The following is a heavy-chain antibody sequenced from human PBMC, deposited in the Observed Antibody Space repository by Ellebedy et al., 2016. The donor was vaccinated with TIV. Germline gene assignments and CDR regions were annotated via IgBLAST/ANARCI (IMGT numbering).Heavy chain of an antibody. V-gene: IGHV3-30-3*01. CDR2: ISYDGINK. CDR3: ARDSGSSWSDY. J-gene: IGHJ4*02. CDR1: GFTFSSYA. D-gene: IGHD6-13*01. Sequence: GESLKIPCAAPGFTFSSYAMQWVRQAPGKGLEWVAVISYDGINKFYADSVKGRFTISRDNSKNTLYLQMNSLRAEDTAVFYCARDSGSSWSDYWGQGTLVTVSS.